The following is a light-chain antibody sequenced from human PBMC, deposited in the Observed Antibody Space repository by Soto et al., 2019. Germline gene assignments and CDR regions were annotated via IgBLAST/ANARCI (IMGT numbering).Light chain of an antibody. V-gene: IGLV2-14*01. Sequence: QSALTQPASVSGSPGQSITISCTGTSSDVGGYNYVSWYQQHPGKAPKLIIYEVSNRPSGVSNRFSASKSGNTASLTISGLQAEDEADYYCSSYTSKATGVFGTGTKLTVL. CDR3: SSYTSKATGV. J-gene: IGLJ1*01. CDR2: EVS. CDR1: SSDVGGYNY.